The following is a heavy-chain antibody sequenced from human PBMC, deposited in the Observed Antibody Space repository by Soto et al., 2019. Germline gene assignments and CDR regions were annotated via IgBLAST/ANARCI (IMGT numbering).Heavy chain of an antibody. CDR2: IFYSGRT. Sequence: SETLSLTCTVSGGSISSGGFYWTWIRHRPGKGLEWIGYIFYSGRTYYNPSLKSRITISVDTSKNQFSLKLSSVTAADTAVYYCARDRDSDSSGPGAFDIWGQGTMVTVSS. J-gene: IGHJ3*02. CDR3: ARDRDSDSSGPGAFDI. CDR1: GGSISSGGFY. D-gene: IGHD3-22*01. V-gene: IGHV4-31*03.